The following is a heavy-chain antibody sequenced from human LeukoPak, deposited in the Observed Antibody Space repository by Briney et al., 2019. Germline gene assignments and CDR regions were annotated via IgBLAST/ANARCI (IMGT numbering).Heavy chain of an antibody. V-gene: IGHV3-23*01. CDR2: ISGTGGTT. D-gene: IGHD4-17*01. CDR3: AKGRGTTVTAAANY. CDR1: GFPFSNYS. J-gene: IGHJ4*02. Sequence: GGSLRLSCAASGFPFSNYSMSWVRQAPGKGLEWVSTISGTGGTTYYADSVKGRFTISRDNSKNTLFLQFNSLRADDTAVYYCAKGRGTTVTAAANYWGQGTLVTVSS.